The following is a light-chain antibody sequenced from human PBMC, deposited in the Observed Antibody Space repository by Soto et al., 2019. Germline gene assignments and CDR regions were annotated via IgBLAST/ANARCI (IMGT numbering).Light chain of an antibody. CDR2: DAS. CDR1: QSVSSSY. Sequence: EIVLTHSPGTLSLSPGERATLSCRASQSVSSSYLAWYQQKPGQAPRLIIYDASSRATGIPDRFSGSGSGTDFTLTISRLEPEDFAVYYCQQYGSSLYTFGQGTKLEIK. J-gene: IGKJ2*01. CDR3: QQYGSSLYT. V-gene: IGKV3-20*01.